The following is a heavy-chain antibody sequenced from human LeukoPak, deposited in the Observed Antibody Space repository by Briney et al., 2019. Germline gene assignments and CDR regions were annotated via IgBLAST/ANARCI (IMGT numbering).Heavy chain of an antibody. CDR3: AKDYGHYGSGSYVYYYYMDV. D-gene: IGHD3-10*01. CDR2: IYSGGNT. J-gene: IGHJ6*03. CDR1: GFTFSSYS. V-gene: IGHV3-NL1*01. Sequence: GGSLRLSCAASGFTFSSYSMNWVRQAPGKGLEWVSFIYSGGNTHYSDSVKGRFTISRDNSKNTLYLQMSSLRAEDTAVYYCAKDYGHYGSGSYVYYYYMDVWGKGTTVTISS.